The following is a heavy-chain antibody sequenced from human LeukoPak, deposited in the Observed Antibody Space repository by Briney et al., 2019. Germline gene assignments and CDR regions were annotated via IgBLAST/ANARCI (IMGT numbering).Heavy chain of an antibody. V-gene: IGHV3-7*01. CDR1: GFTFSSYW. Sequence: PGGSPRLSCAASGFTFSSYWMSWVRQAPGKGLEWVANIKQDGSEKYYVDSVKGRFTISRDNAKNSLYLQMNSLRAEDTAVYYCARVQPLEWLTHSFDYWGQGTLVTVSS. CDR2: IKQDGSEK. CDR3: ARVQPLEWLTHSFDY. J-gene: IGHJ4*02. D-gene: IGHD3-3*01.